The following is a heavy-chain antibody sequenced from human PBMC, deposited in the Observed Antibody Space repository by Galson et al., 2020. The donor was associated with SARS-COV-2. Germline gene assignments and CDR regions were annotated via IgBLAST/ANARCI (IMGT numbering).Heavy chain of an antibody. CDR2: ISYDGSNK. CDR1: GFTFNSYA. Sequence: GESLKISCAASGFTFNSYAMHWVRQAPGKGLEWVAVISYDGSNKYYADSVRGRFTISRDNSNNTLHLQMNSLRAEDATVYFCARGSDIVVVPPAAATVFDIWGQGTLVTVSS. V-gene: IGHV3-30*01. J-gene: IGHJ3*02. CDR3: ARGSDIVVVPPAAATVFDI. D-gene: IGHD2-2*01.